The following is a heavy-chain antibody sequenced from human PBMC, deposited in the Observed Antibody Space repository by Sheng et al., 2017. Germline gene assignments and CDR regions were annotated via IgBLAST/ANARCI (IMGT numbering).Heavy chain of an antibody. J-gene: IGHJ6*02. V-gene: IGHV3-74*03. D-gene: IGHD1-1*01. CDR3: ADDSMDV. CDR1: GFTSSRHW. CDR2: IDGDGSTT. Sequence: EVQLVESGGGSVHPGESLRLSCAASGFTSSRHWMQWVRQAPGKGLVWVSRIDGDGSTTTYADSVKGRFTIFRDNSKNTVYLQMNSLRAEDTALYYCADDSMDVWGQGTTVTVSS.